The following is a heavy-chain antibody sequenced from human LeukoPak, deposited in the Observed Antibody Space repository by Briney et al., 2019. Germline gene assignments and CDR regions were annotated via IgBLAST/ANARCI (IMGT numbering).Heavy chain of an antibody. CDR3: ARDSGTTGEVKFDP. CDR2: INHSGST. Sequence: PSETLSLTCAVYGGSFSGYYWSWIRQPPGKGLEWIGEINHSGSTNYNPSLKSRVTISLDTSKNQFSLKLSSVTAADTAVYYCARDSGTTGEVKFDPWGQGTLVTVSS. J-gene: IGHJ5*02. V-gene: IGHV4-34*01. D-gene: IGHD3-10*01. CDR1: GGSFSGYY.